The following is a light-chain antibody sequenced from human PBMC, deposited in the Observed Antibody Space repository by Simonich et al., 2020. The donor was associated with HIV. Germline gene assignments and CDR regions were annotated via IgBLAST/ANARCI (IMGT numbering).Light chain of an antibody. J-gene: IGKJ1*01. V-gene: IGKV4-1*01. CDR2: WAS. Sequence: DIVMTQSPDSLAVSLGERATIHCTSSRNIFYSSNNKNYLAWYQQKPGQPPKLLIYWASTRESGVPDRFSGSGSGTDCTLTINSRQAEDVAVYYCQQYYSTPQTFGQGTKVEIK. CDR3: QQYYSTPQT. CDR1: RNIFYSSNNKNY.